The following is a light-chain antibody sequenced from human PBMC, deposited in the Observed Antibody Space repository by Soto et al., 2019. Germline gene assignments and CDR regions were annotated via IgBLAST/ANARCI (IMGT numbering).Light chain of an antibody. CDR3: QQYGSSPRT. V-gene: IGKV3-20*01. CDR1: QSVSSSY. Sequence: IVLTHSPGTLSLSPGERATLSCRAGQSVSSSYLAWYQQKPGQAPRLLIYGASSRATGIPDRFSGSGSGTDFTLTISRLEPEDFAVYYCQQYGSSPRTFGQGTKVDI. CDR2: GAS. J-gene: IGKJ1*01.